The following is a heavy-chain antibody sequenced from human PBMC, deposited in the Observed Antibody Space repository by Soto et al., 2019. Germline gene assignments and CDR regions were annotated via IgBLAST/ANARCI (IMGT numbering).Heavy chain of an antibody. CDR1: GGSISSRNYY. J-gene: IGHJ3*01. CDR3: AREVRTPAAADAFDV. V-gene: IGHV4-31*03. Sequence: QVQLQESGPGLVKPTQILSLTCSVSGGSISSRNYYWSWIRQHPDKGLEWIAYIDYGGGACYNPSLESRVTISIATSNNQFSLDLSSVTAADTAVYYCAREVRTPAAADAFDVWGQGTTVTVSS. D-gene: IGHD2-2*01. CDR2: IDYGGGA.